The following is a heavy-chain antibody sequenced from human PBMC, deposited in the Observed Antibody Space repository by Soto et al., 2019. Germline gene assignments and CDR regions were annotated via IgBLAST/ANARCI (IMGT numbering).Heavy chain of an antibody. V-gene: IGHV3-30*18. Sequence: GGSLRLSCAASGFTFSSYGMHWVRQAPGKGLEWVAVISYDGSNKYYADSVKGRFTISRDNSKNTLYLQMNSLRAEDTAVYYCAKDSADFWSGYYYYGMDVWGQGTTVTVSS. CDR3: AKDSADFWSGYYYYGMDV. J-gene: IGHJ6*02. CDR2: ISYDGSNK. D-gene: IGHD3-3*01. CDR1: GFTFSSYG.